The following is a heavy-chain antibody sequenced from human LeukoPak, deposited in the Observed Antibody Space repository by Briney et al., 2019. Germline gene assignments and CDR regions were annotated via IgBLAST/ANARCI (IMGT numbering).Heavy chain of an antibody. CDR2: ISAYNGNT. CDR1: GYTFTSYG. J-gene: IGHJ6*02. D-gene: IGHD4/OR15-4a*01. CDR3: ARRPGASHYYYYGMDV. V-gene: IGHV1-18*01. Sequence: ASVKVSCKASGYTFTSYGISWVRQAPGQRLEWMGWISAYNGNTNYAQKLQGRVTMTTDTSTSTAYMELRSLRSDDTAVYYCARRPGASHYYYYGMDVWGQGTTVTVSS.